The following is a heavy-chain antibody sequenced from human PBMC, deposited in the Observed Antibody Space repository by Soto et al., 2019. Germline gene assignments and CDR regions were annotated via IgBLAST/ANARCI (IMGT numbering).Heavy chain of an antibody. J-gene: IGHJ4*02. D-gene: IGHD3-10*01. CDR3: ASLAIGTIIRGAPDF. Sequence: QVHLVESGGGLVKPGGSLRLSCAASGFTFSDYYMTWIRQAPGKGLEWVSYISSGGSSIYYADSVKGRFTISRDNAKNSLYLQMNILRAEDTAMYYCASLAIGTIIRGAPDFWGQGTLVTVSS. CDR2: ISSGGSSI. CDR1: GFTFSDYY. V-gene: IGHV3-11*01.